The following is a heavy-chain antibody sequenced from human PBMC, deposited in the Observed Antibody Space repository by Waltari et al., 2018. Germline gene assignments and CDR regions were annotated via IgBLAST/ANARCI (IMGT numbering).Heavy chain of an antibody. J-gene: IGHJ4*02. D-gene: IGHD1-26*01. V-gene: IGHV4-39*07. CDR2: IYYSGST. Sequence: QLQLQESGPGLVKPSETLSLTCTVSGGSLSSSSYYWGWIRQPPGKGLEWIGSIYYSGSTYYNPSLKSRVTISVDTSKNQFSLKLSSVTAADTAVYYCARGGGLVGATDYWGQGTLVTVSS. CDR1: GGSLSSSSYY. CDR3: ARGGGLVGATDY.